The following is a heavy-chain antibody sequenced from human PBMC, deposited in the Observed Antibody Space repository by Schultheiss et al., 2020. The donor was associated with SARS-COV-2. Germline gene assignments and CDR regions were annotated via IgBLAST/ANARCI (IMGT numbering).Heavy chain of an antibody. Sequence: SVKVSCKASGGTFSSYGISWVRQAPGQGLEWMGGIIPIFGTANYAQKFQGRVTITADESTSTAYMELSSLRSEDTAVYYCAREGAAGTWATYGMDVWGQGTTVTVSS. CDR2: IIPIFGTA. J-gene: IGHJ6*02. D-gene: IGHD6-13*01. V-gene: IGHV1-69*13. CDR1: GGTFSSYG. CDR3: AREGAAGTWATYGMDV.